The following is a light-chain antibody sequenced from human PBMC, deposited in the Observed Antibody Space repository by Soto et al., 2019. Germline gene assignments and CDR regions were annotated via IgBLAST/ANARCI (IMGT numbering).Light chain of an antibody. CDR2: GAY. CDR3: QQYGSP. J-gene: IGKJ1*01. Sequence: EIVMTQSPATLSVSPGERATLSCRASQSVSSNLAWYQQKPGQAPRLLIYGAYNRATGIPPRFSGSGSGTDFTLTISRLEPEDFAVYYCQQYGSPFGQGTKVDIK. CDR1: QSVSSN. V-gene: IGKV3D-15*01.